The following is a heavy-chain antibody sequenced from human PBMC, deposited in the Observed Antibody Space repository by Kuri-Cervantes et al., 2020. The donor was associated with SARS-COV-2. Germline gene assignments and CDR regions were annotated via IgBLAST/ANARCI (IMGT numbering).Heavy chain of an antibody. CDR3: ARARVYFDY. V-gene: IGHV3-73*01. Sequence: GGSLRLSCAASGFTFSGSAMHWVRQASGKGLEWVGRIRSKANSYATAYAASVKGRFTISRDDSKNTAYLQMNSLRAEDTAVYYCARARVYFDYWGQGTLVTVSS. CDR1: GFTFSGSA. CDR2: IRSKANSYAT. J-gene: IGHJ4*02.